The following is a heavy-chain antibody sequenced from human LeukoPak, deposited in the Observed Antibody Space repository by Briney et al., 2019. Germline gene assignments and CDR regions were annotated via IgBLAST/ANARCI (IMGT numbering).Heavy chain of an antibody. Sequence: ASVKASCKASGYTFTGYYIYWVRQAPGQGLEWMGWINPNTGGTNYAQKFQGRVTMTRDTSISVAYMELSRLRSDDTGVYYCVRDLVTSGPNHWGQGTMVTVSS. V-gene: IGHV1-2*02. D-gene: IGHD4-17*01. CDR1: GYTFTGYY. CDR3: VRDLVTSGPNH. J-gene: IGHJ3*01. CDR2: INPNTGGT.